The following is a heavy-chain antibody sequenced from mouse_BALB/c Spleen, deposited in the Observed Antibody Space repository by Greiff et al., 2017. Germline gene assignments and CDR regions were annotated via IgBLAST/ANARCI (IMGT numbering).Heavy chain of an antibody. CDR3: ARSARGNRYAYAMDY. Sequence: QVQLQQSGPELVKPGASVKISCKASGYAFSSSWMNWVKQRPGQGLEWIGRIYPGDGDTNYNGKFKGKATLTADKSSSTAYMQLSSLTSVDSAVYFCARSARGNRYAYAMDYWGQGTSVTVSS. J-gene: IGHJ4*01. CDR1: GYAFSSSW. D-gene: IGHD2-14*01. V-gene: IGHV1-82*01. CDR2: IYPGDGDT.